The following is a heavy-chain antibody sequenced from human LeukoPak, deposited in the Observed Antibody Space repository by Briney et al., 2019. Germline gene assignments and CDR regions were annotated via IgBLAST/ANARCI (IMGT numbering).Heavy chain of an antibody. D-gene: IGHD3-9*01. V-gene: IGHV1-69*13. J-gene: IGHJ5*02. CDR1: GGTFRSYA. CDR2: IIPIFGTA. Sequence: ASVKVSCKASGGTFRSYAISWVRQAPGHGLEWMGGIIPIFGTANYVQKFQGRVTIPADESTSTAYMELSSLRDEDTAVYYCARSARTYYDILTGWTWFDPWGQGTLVTVSS. CDR3: ARSARTYYDILTGWTWFDP.